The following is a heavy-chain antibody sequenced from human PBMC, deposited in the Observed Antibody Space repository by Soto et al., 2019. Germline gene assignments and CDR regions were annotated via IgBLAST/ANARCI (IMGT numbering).Heavy chain of an antibody. CDR1: GFTFSSYG. J-gene: IGHJ6*02. V-gene: IGHV3-33*01. CDR3: ARDFRPPPLYDYVWGSYRQNYYYGMDV. CDR2: IWYDGSNK. Sequence: GGSLRLSCAASGFTFSSYGMHWVRQAPGKGLEWVAVIWYDGSNKYYADSVKGRFTISRDNSKNTLYLQMNSLRAEDTAVYYCARDFRPPPLYDYVWGSYRQNYYYGMDVWGQGTTVTVSS. D-gene: IGHD3-16*02.